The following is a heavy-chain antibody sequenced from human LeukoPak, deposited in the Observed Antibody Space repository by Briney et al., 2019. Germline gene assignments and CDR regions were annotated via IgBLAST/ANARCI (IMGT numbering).Heavy chain of an antibody. CDR1: GGSISSYY. CDR3: AANSADYNTLGSSYKV. D-gene: IGHD3-10*01. CDR2: THYSGTT. V-gene: IGHV4-59*04. J-gene: IGHJ4*02. Sequence: PSETLSLTCTVSGGSISSYYWSWLRQPPGKGLEYIGYTHYSGTTYYNPSLKSRVTISVDTSKNQFSLKLNSVTAADTAVFYCAANSADYNTLGSSYKVWGQGTLVTVSS.